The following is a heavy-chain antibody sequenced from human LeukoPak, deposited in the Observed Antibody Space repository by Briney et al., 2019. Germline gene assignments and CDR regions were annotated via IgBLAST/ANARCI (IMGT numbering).Heavy chain of an antibody. V-gene: IGHV3-23*01. CDR3: ARDPNGDYVGAFEM. CDR2: IRSGGDRT. J-gene: IGHJ3*02. Sequence: GGSLRLSCAASGFTFTNYAMIWVRQAPGRGLEWVSAIRSGGDRTLYADSVKGRFTISRDNSRNTLFLQMNNMRAEEKAVYYCARDPNGDYVGAFEMWGPGTKVTVS. D-gene: IGHD4-17*01. CDR1: GFTFTNYA.